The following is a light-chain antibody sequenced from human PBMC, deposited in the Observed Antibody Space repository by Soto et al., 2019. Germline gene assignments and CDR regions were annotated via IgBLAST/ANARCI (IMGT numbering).Light chain of an antibody. CDR3: QQYYNWWT. J-gene: IGKJ1*01. Sequence: EIVMAQSRATLSVSPGERAPLSCRASQSVGSNLAWHQQKPGQAPRLRIYGASTRVTGIPARFSGSGSGTEFTLTISSMQSEDFAVYHCQQYYNWWTFGQGTKVDIK. V-gene: IGKV3-15*01. CDR1: QSVGSN. CDR2: GAS.